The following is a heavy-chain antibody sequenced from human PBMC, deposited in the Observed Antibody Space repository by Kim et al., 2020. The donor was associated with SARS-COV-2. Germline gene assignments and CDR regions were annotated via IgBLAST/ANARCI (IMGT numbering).Heavy chain of an antibody. V-gene: IGHV3-23*05. CDR1: GFTFSRRA. J-gene: IGHJ4*01. Sequence: ACAASGFTFSRRAMSWVRQVPGKGLEWIASVNNNNNPYYADSVNGRFTVSRDITKDTLYLQMNSLRADDTALYYCAKDHPSSGWPTFDSW. D-gene: IGHD6-19*01. CDR3: AKDHPSSGWPTFDS. CDR2: VNNNNNP.